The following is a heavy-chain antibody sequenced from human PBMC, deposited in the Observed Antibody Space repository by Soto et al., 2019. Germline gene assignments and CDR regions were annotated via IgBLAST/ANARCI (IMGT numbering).Heavy chain of an antibody. Sequence: EVQLVESGGGLVQPGGSLRLSCAASGFTCSNYWMSWVRQAPGKGLEWVANIKQDGSEKYYVDSVKGRFTISRDNAKNSLYLQMNSLRAEDTAVYYCARDYYYYYGMDVWGQGTTVTVSS. CDR3: ARDYYYYYGMDV. J-gene: IGHJ6*02. CDR2: IKQDGSEK. CDR1: GFTCSNYW. V-gene: IGHV3-7*04.